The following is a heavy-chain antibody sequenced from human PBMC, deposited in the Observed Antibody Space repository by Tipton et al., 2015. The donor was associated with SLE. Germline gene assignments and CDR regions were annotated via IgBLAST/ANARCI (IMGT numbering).Heavy chain of an antibody. J-gene: IGHJ6*03. CDR2: IYYSGST. V-gene: IGHV4-59*12. Sequence: TLCLTCTVSGGSISSYYWSWIRQPPGKGLEWIGYIYYSGSTNYNPSLKSRVTISVDTSKNQFSLKLSSVTAADTAVYYCARESSGYMDVWGKGTTVTVSS. D-gene: IGHD3-10*01. CDR3: ARESSGYMDV. CDR1: GGSISSYY.